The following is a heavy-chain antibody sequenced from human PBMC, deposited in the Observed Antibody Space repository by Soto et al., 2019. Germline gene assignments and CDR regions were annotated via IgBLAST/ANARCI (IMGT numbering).Heavy chain of an antibody. Sequence: GESLKISCQGSGYTFSNQWIAWVRQMPGKGLEWMGIIYPGDSDTRYSPSFQGQVTISADKSIRTAYLQWSSLKASDTAMYYCARRLYSGSYYRYYYGMDVWGQGTTVTVSS. J-gene: IGHJ6*02. CDR1: GYTFSNQW. V-gene: IGHV5-51*01. D-gene: IGHD1-26*01. CDR3: ARRLYSGSYYRYYYGMDV. CDR2: IYPGDSDT.